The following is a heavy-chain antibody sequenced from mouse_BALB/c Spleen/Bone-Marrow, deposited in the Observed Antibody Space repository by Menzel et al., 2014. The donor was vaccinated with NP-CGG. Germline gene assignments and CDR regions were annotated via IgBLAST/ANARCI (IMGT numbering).Heavy chain of an antibody. Sequence: QVQLQQPGPGLVSPSQSLSITCTVSGFSLTSYGVHWVRQPPGKGLEWLGVIWAGGSTNYNSALMSRLSISKDNSKSQVFLKMNSLQTDDTAMYYCARTGFDYWGQGPSLTVSS. CDR3: ARTGFDY. CDR1: GFSLTSYG. J-gene: IGHJ2*03. D-gene: IGHD4-1*01. CDR2: IWAGGST. V-gene: IGHV2-9*02.